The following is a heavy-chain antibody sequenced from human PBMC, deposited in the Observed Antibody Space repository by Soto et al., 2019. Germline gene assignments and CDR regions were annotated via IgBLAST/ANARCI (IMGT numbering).Heavy chain of an antibody. D-gene: IGHD2-15*01. CDR2: INPSGGT. Sequence: QVQLVQSGAEVKKPGASVKISCKASGDTFTSYNMHWVRQAPGQGLGWRGIINPSGGTSYAQKCQGRVTMTRDTSTSTVYMELSSLRSEDTAVYYCARVYCSGGSCYGIDYWGQGTLVTVSS. J-gene: IGHJ4*02. V-gene: IGHV1-46*01. CDR3: ARVYCSGGSCYGIDY. CDR1: GDTFTSYN.